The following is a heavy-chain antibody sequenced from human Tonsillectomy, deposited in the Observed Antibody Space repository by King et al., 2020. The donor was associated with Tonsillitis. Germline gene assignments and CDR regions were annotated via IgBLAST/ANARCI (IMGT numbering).Heavy chain of an antibody. V-gene: IGHV4-39*01. J-gene: IGHJ2*01. CDR1: GGSISRSSYY. D-gene: IGHD4-17*01. CDR2: IYYSGST. Sequence: QLQESGPGLVKPSETLSLTCTVSGGSISRSSYYWGWIRQPPGKGLEWIGSIYYSGSTYYNPSLKSRVTISVDMSKNQFSLKLSSVPAADTAVYYCARPKDYGDYDWNFDLWGRGTLVTVSS. CDR3: ARPKDYGDYDWNFDL.